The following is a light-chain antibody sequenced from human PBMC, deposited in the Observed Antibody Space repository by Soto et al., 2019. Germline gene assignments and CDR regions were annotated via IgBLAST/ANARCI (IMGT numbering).Light chain of an antibody. CDR3: QQRSNWPLT. Sequence: EIVLTQSPATLSLSPGERATLSCRASQSVSSYLGWYQQKPGQAPRLLIYDASNRATGIPARFSGSGSGTDFTLTISSLEPEDFAVYYCQQRSNWPLTFGVGTNEDIK. CDR1: QSVSSY. V-gene: IGKV3-11*01. CDR2: DAS. J-gene: IGKJ4*01.